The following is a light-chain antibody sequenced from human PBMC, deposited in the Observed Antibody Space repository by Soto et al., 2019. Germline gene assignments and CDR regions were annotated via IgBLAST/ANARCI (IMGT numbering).Light chain of an antibody. CDR2: EVS. V-gene: IGLV2-14*01. Sequence: QSALTQPASVAGSPGQSITISWMGRNGDVGGYDFVSWYQQHPGKAPKLLIYEVSNRPSGVSNRFSGSKSGNTASLTISGLQAEDEADYYCSSFTVTITVLFGGGTKVTVL. CDR3: SSFTVTITVL. CDR1: NGDVGGYDF. J-gene: IGLJ2*01.